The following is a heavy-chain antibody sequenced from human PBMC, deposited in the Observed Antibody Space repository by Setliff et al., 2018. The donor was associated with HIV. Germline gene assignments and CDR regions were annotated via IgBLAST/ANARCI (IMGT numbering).Heavy chain of an antibody. CDR3: ARRAGSDYFTRFDY. V-gene: IGHV4-34*01. D-gene: IGHD3-10*01. J-gene: IGHJ4*02. CDR1: GDSFTDNY. Sequence: SETLSLTCIVSGDSFTDNYWSWIRQSPGKGLEWIGEINHSGSTNYNPSLKSRVTILGDTSKNQFSLKLSSVTAADTAVYYCARRAGSDYFTRFDYWGQGTLVTVSS. CDR2: INHSGST.